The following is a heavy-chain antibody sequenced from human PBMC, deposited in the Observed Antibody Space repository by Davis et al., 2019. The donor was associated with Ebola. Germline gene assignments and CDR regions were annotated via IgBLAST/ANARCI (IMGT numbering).Heavy chain of an antibody. Sequence: PGGSLRLSCAASGFTFSSYAMHWVRQAPGKGLEWVAVISYDGSNKYYADSVKGRLTISRDNSKNTLYLQMNSLRAEDTAVYYCARVGRPQGYYYYGMDVWGQGTTVTVSS. CDR1: GFTFSSYA. CDR3: ARVGRPQGYYYYGMDV. J-gene: IGHJ6*02. CDR2: ISYDGSNK. V-gene: IGHV3-30-3*01.